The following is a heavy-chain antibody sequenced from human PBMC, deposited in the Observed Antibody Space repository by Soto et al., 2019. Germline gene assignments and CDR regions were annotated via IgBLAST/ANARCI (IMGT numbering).Heavy chain of an antibody. Sequence: SETLSLTCTVSGGSISSYYWSWIRQPPGKGLEWIGYIYYSENTYSNPSLKSRVAISGDTSKNQFSLKLSSVTAADTAVYYCARVGSSWYLGMDVWGQGTTVTVSS. J-gene: IGHJ6*02. D-gene: IGHD6-13*01. CDR3: ARVGSSWYLGMDV. CDR1: GGSISSYY. V-gene: IGHV4-59*08. CDR2: IYYSENT.